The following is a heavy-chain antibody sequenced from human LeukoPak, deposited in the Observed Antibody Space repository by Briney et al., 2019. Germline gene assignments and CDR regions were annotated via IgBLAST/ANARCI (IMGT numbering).Heavy chain of an antibody. J-gene: IGHJ4*02. Sequence: SVKVSCKASGGTFSSYAISWVRQAPGQGLEWMGRIIPIFGTANYAQKFQGRVTITTDESTSTAYMELSSLRSEDTAVYYCASLILGSNYYFDYWGQGTLVTVSS. V-gene: IGHV1-69*05. CDR3: ASLILGSNYYFDY. D-gene: IGHD3-10*01. CDR1: GGTFSSYA. CDR2: IIPIFGTA.